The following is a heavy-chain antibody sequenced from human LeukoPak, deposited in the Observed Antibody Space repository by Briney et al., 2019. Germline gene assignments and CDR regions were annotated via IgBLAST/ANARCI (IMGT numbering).Heavy chain of an antibody. CDR3: TTGNNFDWLLYPDFDY. Sequence: GGSLRLSCAASGFTFSNAWMSWVRQAPGKGLEWVGRIKSKTDGGTTGYAAPVKGRFTISRDDSKNTLYLQMNSLKTEDTAVYYCTTGNNFDWLLYPDFDYWGQGTLVTVSS. CDR2: IKSKTDGGTT. CDR1: GFTFSNAW. D-gene: IGHD3-9*01. V-gene: IGHV3-15*01. J-gene: IGHJ4*02.